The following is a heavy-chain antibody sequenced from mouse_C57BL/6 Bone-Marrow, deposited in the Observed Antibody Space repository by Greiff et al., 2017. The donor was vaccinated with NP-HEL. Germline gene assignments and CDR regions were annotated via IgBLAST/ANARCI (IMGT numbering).Heavy chain of an antibody. V-gene: IGHV1-54*01. CDR3: ARGDYYPYYFDD. Sequence: QVQLQQSGAELVRPGTSVKVSCKASGYAFTNYLIEWVKQRPGQGLEWIGVINPGSGGTNYNEKFKGKATLTAAKSSSTAYMPLSSLTAEDSAVYFCARGDYYPYYFDDWGQGTTLTVSS. CDR1: GYAFTNYL. J-gene: IGHJ2*01. D-gene: IGHD1-1*01. CDR2: INPGSGGT.